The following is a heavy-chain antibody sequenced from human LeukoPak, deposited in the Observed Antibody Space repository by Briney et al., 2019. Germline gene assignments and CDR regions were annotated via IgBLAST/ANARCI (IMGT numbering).Heavy chain of an antibody. J-gene: IGHJ4*02. D-gene: IGHD1-26*01. CDR2: IYRGGST. CDR1: WFTVTSNY. V-gene: IGHV3-53*01. CDR3: ARGDESGFVC. Sequence: GGSLRLSYAVSWFTVTSNYMSWVRQAPGRGLEWVSVIYRGGSTYYADSVKGRFTISRDNAKNTLYLQMNSLRAEDTAVYYCARGDESGFVCWGRGTLVSVSS.